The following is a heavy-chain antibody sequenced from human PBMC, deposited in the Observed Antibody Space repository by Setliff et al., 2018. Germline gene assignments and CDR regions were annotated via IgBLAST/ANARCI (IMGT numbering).Heavy chain of an antibody. D-gene: IGHD3-22*01. V-gene: IGHV1-18*01. J-gene: IGHJ3*02. CDR2: ISAYNGNT. CDR1: GYTFTSYG. CDR3: ARAKEGSSGLDAFDI. Sequence: AASVKVSCKASGYTFTSYGISWVRQAPGQGLEWMGWISAYNGNTNYAQKLQGRVTMTTDTSTSTAYMELRSLRSDDTAVYYCARAKEGSSGLDAFDIWGQGTMVTVSS.